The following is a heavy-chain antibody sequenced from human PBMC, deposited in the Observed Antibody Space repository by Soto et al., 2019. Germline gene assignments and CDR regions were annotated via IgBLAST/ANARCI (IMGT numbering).Heavy chain of an antibody. CDR2: VYHSGST. CDR1: GGSISTSNW. V-gene: IGHV4-4*02. CDR3: ARPSTSGTRFDY. J-gene: IGHJ4*02. D-gene: IGHD1-1*01. Sequence: QVQLQESGPGLVKPSGTLSLTCAVSGGSISTSNWWSWVRQPPGKGLEWIGEVYHSGSTNYNPSFKSGVAMSVDKSKNQFSLKLNSVTAADTALYYCARPSTSGTRFDYWGQGSLVTVSS.